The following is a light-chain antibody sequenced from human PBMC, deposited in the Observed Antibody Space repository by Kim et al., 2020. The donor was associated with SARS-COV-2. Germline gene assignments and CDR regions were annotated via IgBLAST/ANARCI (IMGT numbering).Light chain of an antibody. V-gene: IGKV1-39*01. CDR3: QQSDSTPLT. CDR2: AAS. J-gene: IGKJ4*01. Sequence: AYVGDRVTITCRASQSISRYLNWYQQKPEKAPKLLIYAASSLESGVPSRFSGSGSGTDFTLTISSLQPEDFATYYCQQSDSTPLTFGGGTKVDIK. CDR1: QSISRY.